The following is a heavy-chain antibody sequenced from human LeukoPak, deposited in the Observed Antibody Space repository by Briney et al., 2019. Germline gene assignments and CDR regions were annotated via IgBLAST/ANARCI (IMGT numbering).Heavy chain of an antibody. CDR2: IGGSGGST. CDR1: GFTFGNYV. D-gene: IGHD3-10*01. J-gene: IGHJ4*02. CDR3: AKSRYYGSGGYYVDY. Sequence: GGSLRLSCAASGFTFGNYVMSWVRQAPGKGLEWVSTIGGSGGSTYYADSVKGRFTISRDNSKNTLYLQLNSLRADDAAVYYCAKSRYYGSGGYYVDYWGQGTLVTVSS. V-gene: IGHV3-23*01.